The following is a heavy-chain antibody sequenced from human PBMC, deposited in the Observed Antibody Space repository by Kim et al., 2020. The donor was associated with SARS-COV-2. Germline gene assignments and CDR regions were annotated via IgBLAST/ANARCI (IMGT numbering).Heavy chain of an antibody. CDR2: R. Sequence: RFYADSVKGRFTVSRDNSKNTRYLQMKSLRAEDTAMYYCARDFFSGLDYWGQGTLVTLSS. J-gene: IGHJ4*02. V-gene: IGHV3-33*01. D-gene: IGHD6-19*01. CDR3: ARDFFSGLDY.